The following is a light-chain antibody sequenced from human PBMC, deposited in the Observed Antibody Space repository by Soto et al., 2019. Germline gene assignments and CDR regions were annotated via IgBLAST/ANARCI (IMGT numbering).Light chain of an antibody. CDR1: QSISSTY. CDR3: QQYYASSWT. J-gene: IGKJ1*01. V-gene: IGKV3-20*01. Sequence: EIVLTQSPGTLSLSPGERATLSCRASQSISSTYLAWYRQKPGQAPRLLIYAASSRATGIPDRFSGSGSGTDFTLTISRLEPEDFAVYYCQQYYASSWTFGQGTRVEFK. CDR2: AAS.